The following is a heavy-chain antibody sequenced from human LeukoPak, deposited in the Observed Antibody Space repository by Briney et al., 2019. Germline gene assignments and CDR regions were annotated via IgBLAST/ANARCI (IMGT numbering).Heavy chain of an antibody. CDR3: ARESYGYYYYYGMDV. Sequence: PSETLSLTCAVYGGCFSGYYWSWIRQPPGKGLEWIGEINHSGSTNYNPSLKSRVTISVDTSKNQFSLKLSSVTAADTAVYYCARESYGYYYYYGMDVWGQGTTVTVSS. CDR1: GGCFSGYY. V-gene: IGHV4-34*01. CDR2: INHSGST. J-gene: IGHJ6*02. D-gene: IGHD3-16*01.